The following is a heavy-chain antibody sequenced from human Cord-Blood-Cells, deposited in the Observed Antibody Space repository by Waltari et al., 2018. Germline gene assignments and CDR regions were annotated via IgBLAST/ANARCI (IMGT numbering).Heavy chain of an antibody. CDR1: VGSISSSSSH. CDR2: IYYNGRT. V-gene: IGHV4-39*01. Sequence: LQLPAPGPGLVKPSETLSLTCTVSVGSISSSSSHWGWIHQPPGKGLEWLGSIYYNGRTCYNPSLKSRVTISVDTSKNQFSRKLSSVTAADTAVYYCARRGSGSWSYYKDYWGQGTLVTVSS. D-gene: IGHD3-10*01. J-gene: IGHJ4*02. CDR3: ARRGSGSWSYYKDY.